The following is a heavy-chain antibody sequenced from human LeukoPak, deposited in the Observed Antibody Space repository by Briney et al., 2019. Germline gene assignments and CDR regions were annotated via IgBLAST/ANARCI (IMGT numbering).Heavy chain of an antibody. CDR2: INPSAGST. J-gene: IGHJ4*02. CDR3: ARIGPGTYSSSWYFDY. Sequence: GASVKASCKASGYTFTSYYMHWVRQAPGQGLEWMGIINPSAGSTTYAQKFQGRVTMTRDTSTSTVYMELSSLRSDDTAVYYCARIGPGTYSSSWYFDYWGQGTLVTVSS. CDR1: GYTFTSYY. D-gene: IGHD6-13*01. V-gene: IGHV1-46*01.